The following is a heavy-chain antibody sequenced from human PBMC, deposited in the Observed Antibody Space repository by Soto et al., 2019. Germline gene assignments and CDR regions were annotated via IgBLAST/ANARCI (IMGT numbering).Heavy chain of an antibody. D-gene: IGHD6-6*01. J-gene: IGHJ3*02. CDR3: ARDYPVLYSSSVDALDI. CDR2: ISSTGAYI. V-gene: IGHV3-21*01. Sequence: EVQLVESGGGLVKPGGSLRLSCLASGFTFSACTMDWVRQAPGKGLEWVSSISSTGAYIYYAESVRGRFTISRDNAKNSPDLHMNSLGVEDTAVYYCARDYPVLYSSSVDALDIWGRGTLVTVSS. CDR1: GFTFSACT.